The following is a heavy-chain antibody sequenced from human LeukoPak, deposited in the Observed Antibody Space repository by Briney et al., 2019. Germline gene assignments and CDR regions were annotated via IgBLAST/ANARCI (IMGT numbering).Heavy chain of an antibody. J-gene: IGHJ1*01. CDR1: GFTFSSYW. CDR2: IKQDGSEK. Sequence: GGSLRLSCAASGFTFSSYWMSWARQAPGKGLEWVANIKQDGSEKYYVDSVKGRFTISRDNAKNSLYLQMNSLRAEDTAVYYCARGLYSSSWYDEYFQHWGQGTLVTVSS. CDR3: ARGLYSSSWYDEYFQH. V-gene: IGHV3-7*01. D-gene: IGHD6-13*01.